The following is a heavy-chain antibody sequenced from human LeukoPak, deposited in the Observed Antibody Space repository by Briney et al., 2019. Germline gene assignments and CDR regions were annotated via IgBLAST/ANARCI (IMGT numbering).Heavy chain of an antibody. CDR2: IVPIFSTT. V-gene: IGHV1-69*06. J-gene: IGHJ6*03. Sequence: ASVNVSFKASVHTFNNYAISWVRQAPGQGREWMGRIVPIFSTTNYAQKFQDRVIITADKSTRTAYMELSSLRSEDTAVYYCARDATHYYYMDVWGRGTTVTVSS. CDR3: ARDATHYYYMDV. CDR1: VHTFNNYA.